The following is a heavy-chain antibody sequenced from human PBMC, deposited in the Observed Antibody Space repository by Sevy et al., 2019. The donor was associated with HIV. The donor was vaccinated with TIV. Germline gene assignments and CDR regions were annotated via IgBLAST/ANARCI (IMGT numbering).Heavy chain of an antibody. CDR1: GFTFSNYA. V-gene: IGHV3-23*01. CDR3: ATDPDNVHYYDSSGSLFDN. J-gene: IGHJ4*02. D-gene: IGHD3-22*01. CDR2: ISTSSSST. Sequence: GESLKISCAASGFTFSNYAMGWVRQAPGKGPEWVSTISTSSSSTYYADSVKGRFTISRDNSKNTLSLQMNSLRADDTAVYHGATDPDNVHYYDSSGSLFDNWGQGTLVTVSS.